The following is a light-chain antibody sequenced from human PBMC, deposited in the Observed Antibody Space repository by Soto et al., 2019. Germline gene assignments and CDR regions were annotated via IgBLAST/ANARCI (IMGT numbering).Light chain of an antibody. CDR1: QSICLA. CDR3: QQYYGTPRT. V-gene: IGKV3-11*01. J-gene: IGKJ1*01. CDR2: VAS. Sequence: EIVLTQSPATLSLSPGERATLSCRASQSICLAIAWYQHKPGQAPRLLIYVASNRATGIPVRFSGGGSGTDFTLTISSLQAEDVAVYYCQQYYGTPRTFGQGTKVDIK.